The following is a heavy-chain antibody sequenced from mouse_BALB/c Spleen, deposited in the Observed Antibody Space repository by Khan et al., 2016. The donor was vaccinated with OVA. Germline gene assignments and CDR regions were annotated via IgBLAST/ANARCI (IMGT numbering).Heavy chain of an antibody. J-gene: IGHJ2*01. CDR1: GYTFTSYW. D-gene: IGHD1-1*01. CDR3: ARIKKIVATYFDY. CDR2: TNPTNGRT. Sequence: VQLQQSGAELVKAGASVKMSCKASGYTFTSYWMHWVKQRLGQGLEWFAETNPTNGRTYYNEKFKSKATLTVDKSSSTAYILLSGPTLEDSAVYYCARIKKIVATYFDYWGQGTTLTVSS. V-gene: IGHV1S81*02.